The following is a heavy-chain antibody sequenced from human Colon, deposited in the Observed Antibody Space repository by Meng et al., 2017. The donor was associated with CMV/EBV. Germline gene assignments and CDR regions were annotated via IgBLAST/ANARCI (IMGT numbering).Heavy chain of an antibody. D-gene: IGHD2-15*01. Sequence: SCKACGYPLTGHAIHWVRQAPGNRLEWVGWVDCGNGNTKYSQKFQDRVIITRDTSATTVYMELSSLKSEDTAVYYCAREPPLGGYFDYWGQGTLVTVSS. CDR2: VDCGNGNT. V-gene: IGHV1-3*01. CDR3: AREPPLGGYFDY. J-gene: IGHJ4*02. CDR1: GYPLTGHA.